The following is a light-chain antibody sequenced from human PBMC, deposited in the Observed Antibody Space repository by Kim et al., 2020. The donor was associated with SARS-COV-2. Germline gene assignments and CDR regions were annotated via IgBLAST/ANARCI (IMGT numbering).Light chain of an antibody. CDR2: EVS. V-gene: IGLV2-8*01. J-gene: IGLJ3*02. Sequence: SALTQPPSASGSPGQSVTISCPGTSSDVGGYNYVSWYQQHPGKAPKLMIYEVSKRPSGVPDRFSGSKSGNTASLTVSGLQAEDEADYYCSSYAGSNNFVFGGGTQRTVL. CDR1: SSDVGGYNY. CDR3: SSYAGSNNFV.